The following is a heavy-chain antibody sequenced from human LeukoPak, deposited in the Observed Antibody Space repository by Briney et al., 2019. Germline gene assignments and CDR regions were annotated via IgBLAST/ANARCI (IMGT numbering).Heavy chain of an antibody. Sequence: PSETLSLTCTVSGGSISGYYWSWIRQPPGKGLECIGNIYYSGITNYNPSLKGRVTISVDTSKNHFSLKLSSVTAADTAVYYCARLGHSSSSIDYWGQGPLVTVSS. D-gene: IGHD6-13*01. CDR3: ARLGHSSSSIDY. V-gene: IGHV4-59*08. J-gene: IGHJ4*02. CDR1: GGSISGYY. CDR2: IYYSGIT.